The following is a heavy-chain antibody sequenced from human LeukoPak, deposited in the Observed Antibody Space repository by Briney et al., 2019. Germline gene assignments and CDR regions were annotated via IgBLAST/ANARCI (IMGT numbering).Heavy chain of an antibody. Sequence: TGGSLRLSCAASGFTFSSYWMSWVRQAPGKGLEWVANINQDGSEKYYVDSVKGRFTISRDNAKNSLYLQMNSLRAEDTAVYYCAREGCSGGSSYHNWFDPWGQGTLVTVSS. J-gene: IGHJ5*02. CDR1: GFTFSSYW. D-gene: IGHD2-15*01. CDR3: AREGCSGGSSYHNWFDP. V-gene: IGHV3-7*01. CDR2: INQDGSEK.